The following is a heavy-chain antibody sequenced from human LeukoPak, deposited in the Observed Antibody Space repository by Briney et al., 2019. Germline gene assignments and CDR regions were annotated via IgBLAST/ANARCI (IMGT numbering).Heavy chain of an antibody. V-gene: IGHV3-23*01. CDR2: ISDSGHSP. Sequence: GGSLRLSCAASGFTFSSYAMSWVRQAPGKGLECVSGISDSGHSPYYAASVRGRFTISRDNSKNTLYLQMNSLRAEDTAVYYCARDQSRWTGNGYFDYWGQGTLVTVSS. D-gene: IGHD3/OR15-3a*01. J-gene: IGHJ4*02. CDR3: ARDQSRWTGNGYFDY. CDR1: GFTFSSYA.